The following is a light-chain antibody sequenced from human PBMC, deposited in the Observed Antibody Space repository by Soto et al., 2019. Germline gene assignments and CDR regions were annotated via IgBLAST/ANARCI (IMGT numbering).Light chain of an antibody. Sequence: DIQMTQSPSTLSESVRDRVTLPCRARQSSSSWLAWYQQKPGKAPKLLIYKASSLESGVPSRFSGSGSGTEFTLTISSLQPDDFATYYCQQYNSYPWTFGQGTKVDIK. V-gene: IGKV1-5*03. CDR2: KAS. CDR1: QSSSSW. CDR3: QQYNSYPWT. J-gene: IGKJ1*01.